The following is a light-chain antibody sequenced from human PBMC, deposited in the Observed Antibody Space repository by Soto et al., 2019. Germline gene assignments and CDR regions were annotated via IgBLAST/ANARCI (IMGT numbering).Light chain of an antibody. CDR1: QGISNW. CDR2: AAS. V-gene: IGKV1D-12*01. CDR3: QQGNSLPFT. Sequence: DIQMTQSQSSVSASVGDRVSITCRASQGISNWLAWYQTKPGRDPKLLIYAASSLQSGVSSRFSGGGSSTAFTLTISSLQTEDVATYYCQQGNSLPFTFGPGNNVDIK. J-gene: IGKJ3*01.